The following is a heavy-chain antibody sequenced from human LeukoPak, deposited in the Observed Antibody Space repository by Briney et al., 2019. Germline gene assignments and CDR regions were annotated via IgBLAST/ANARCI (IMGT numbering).Heavy chain of an antibody. CDR2: IYYSGST. CDR1: GGSISSSSYY. V-gene: IGHV4-39*01. CDR3: ARRSMVRGVIIADH. Sequence: PSETLSLTCTVSGGSISSSSYYWGWIRQPPGKGLEWIGSIYYSGSTYYNPSLKSRVTISVDTSKNQFSLKLSSVTAADTAVYYCARRSMVRGVIIADHWGQGTLVTVSA. J-gene: IGHJ5*02. D-gene: IGHD3-10*01.